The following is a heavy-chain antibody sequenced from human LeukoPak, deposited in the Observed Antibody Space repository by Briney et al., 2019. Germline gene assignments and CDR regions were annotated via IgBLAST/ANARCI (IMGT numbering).Heavy chain of an antibody. V-gene: IGHV3-49*03. CDR1: GFTFGDYV. CDR2: IRGKAYGGTT. D-gene: IGHD1-26*01. CDR3: TRDPNTRGSPFDY. Sequence: GGSLRLSCTASGFTFGDYVMSWFRQAPGKGLEWVGFIRGKAYGGTTKYAASVKDRFTISRDDYKSIAYLQMNSLKTEDTAVYYCTRDPNTRGSPFDYWGQGTLVTVSS. J-gene: IGHJ4*02.